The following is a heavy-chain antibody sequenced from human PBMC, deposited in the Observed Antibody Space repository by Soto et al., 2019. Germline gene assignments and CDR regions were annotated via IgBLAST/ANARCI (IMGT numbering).Heavy chain of an antibody. J-gene: IGHJ6*02. Sequence: SVKVSCKASGGIFSSYAISWVRQAPGQGLEWMGGIIPIFGTANYAQKFQGRVTITADESTSTAYMELSSLRSEDTAVYYCARDGMVRGPGGMDVWGQGTTVTVSS. CDR2: IIPIFGTA. CDR3: ARDGMVRGPGGMDV. V-gene: IGHV1-69*13. D-gene: IGHD3-10*01. CDR1: GGIFSSYA.